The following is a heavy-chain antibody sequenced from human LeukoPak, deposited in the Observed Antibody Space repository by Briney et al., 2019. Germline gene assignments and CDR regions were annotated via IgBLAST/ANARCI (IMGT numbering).Heavy chain of an antibody. CDR3: ARDRTSTNWFDP. D-gene: IGHD2-2*01. J-gene: IGHJ5*02. Sequence: ASVKVSCKAFGYTFTDYYIHWVRQARGQGLEWMGRINPNSGGTNYAQKFQGRVTLTRDTSITTAYMDLSRLTSDDTAVYYCARDRTSTNWFDPWGQGTLVTVSS. CDR2: INPNSGGT. CDR1: GYTFTDYY. V-gene: IGHV1-2*06.